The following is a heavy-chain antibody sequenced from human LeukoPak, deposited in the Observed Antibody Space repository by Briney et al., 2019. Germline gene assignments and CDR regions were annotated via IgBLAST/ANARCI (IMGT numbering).Heavy chain of an antibody. CDR3: ARDGAYNGSPPRYWYFDL. CDR1: GYTFTSYG. V-gene: IGHV1-18*01. D-gene: IGHD1-26*01. J-gene: IGHJ2*01. CDR2: ISAYNGKK. Sequence: GASVKVSCKASGYTFTSYGISWVRQAPGQGLEWMGWISAYNGKKNYAQKLQGRVTMTTDTSTSTAYMELRSLRSDDTAVYYCARDGAYNGSPPRYWYFDLWGRGTLVTVSS.